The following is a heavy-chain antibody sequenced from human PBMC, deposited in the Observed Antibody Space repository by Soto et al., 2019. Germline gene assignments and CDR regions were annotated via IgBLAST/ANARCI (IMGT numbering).Heavy chain of an antibody. CDR3: ARVGYYYDSSGYYPLLRWFDP. J-gene: IGHJ5*02. V-gene: IGHV1-18*01. CDR2: ISAYNGNT. Sequence: GASVKVSCKASGYTFTSYGISWVRQAPGQGLEWMGWISAYNGNTNYAQKLQGRVTMTTDTSTSTAHMELRSLRSDDTAVYYCARVGYYYDSSGYYPLLRWFDPWGQGTLVTVSS. CDR1: GYTFTSYG. D-gene: IGHD3-22*01.